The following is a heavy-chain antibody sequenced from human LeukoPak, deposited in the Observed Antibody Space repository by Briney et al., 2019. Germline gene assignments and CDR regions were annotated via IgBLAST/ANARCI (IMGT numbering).Heavy chain of an antibody. CDR1: GFTFSYYT. D-gene: IGHD3-22*01. J-gene: IGHJ4*02. V-gene: IGHV3-30-3*01. CDR2: ISYDGSNE. Sequence: GSLRLSCAASGFTFSYYTMHWVRQAPGKGLEWVAVISYDGSNEYYADSVKGRFTISRDNSKNTLYLQMNSLRVEDTAVYYCARVLNYYDSSGYYFSYWGQGTLDTVSS. CDR3: ARVLNYYDSSGYYFSY.